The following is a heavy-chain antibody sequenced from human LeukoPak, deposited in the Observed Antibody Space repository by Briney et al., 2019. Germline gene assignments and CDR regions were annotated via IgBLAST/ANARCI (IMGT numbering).Heavy chain of an antibody. J-gene: IGHJ1*01. CDR2: ISYDGSNK. CDR1: GFTFSSYA. CDR3: ARARRPTYCSSTSCYTRAEYFQH. D-gene: IGHD2-2*02. Sequence: GRSLRLSCAASGFTFSSYAMHWVRQAPGKGLEWVAVISYDGSNKYYADSVKGRFTISRDNPKNTLYLQMNSLRAEDTAVYYCARARRPTYCSSTSCYTRAEYFQHWGQGTLVTVSS. V-gene: IGHV3-30-3*01.